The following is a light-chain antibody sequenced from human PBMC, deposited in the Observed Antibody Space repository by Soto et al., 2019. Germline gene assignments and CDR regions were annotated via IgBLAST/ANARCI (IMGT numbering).Light chain of an antibody. CDR2: GAS. Sequence: EIVLTQSPGTLSLSPGERATLSCRASQSVISSYLAWYQQKPGQAPRLLIYGASSRATGIPDRFIGSGSGRDFTHAISKLEREAFAVYYCQQYVSSPLFTFGPGTKVDIK. CDR3: QQYVSSPLFT. V-gene: IGKV3-20*01. CDR1: QSVISSY. J-gene: IGKJ3*01.